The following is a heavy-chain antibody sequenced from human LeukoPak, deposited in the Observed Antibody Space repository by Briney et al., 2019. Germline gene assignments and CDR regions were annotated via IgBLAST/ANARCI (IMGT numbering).Heavy chain of an antibody. CDR3: ATGLVGATTSIWFDP. CDR1: GYTLTELS. V-gene: IGHV1-24*01. CDR2: FDPEDGET. Sequence: ASVTVSFKVSGYTLTELSMHWVRQAPGKGLEWMGGFDPEDGETIYAQKFQGRVTMTEDTSTDTAYMELSSLRSEDTAVYYCATGLVGATTSIWFDPWGQGTLVTVSS. D-gene: IGHD1-26*01. J-gene: IGHJ5*02.